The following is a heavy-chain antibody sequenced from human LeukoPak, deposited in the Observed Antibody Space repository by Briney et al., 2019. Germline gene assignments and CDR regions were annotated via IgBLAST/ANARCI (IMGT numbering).Heavy chain of an antibody. J-gene: IGHJ4*02. D-gene: IGHD6-19*01. CDR3: ARAPRGAVAGYYFDY. Sequence: PGGSLRLSCAASGFTFSSYAMHWVRQAPGKGLEYVSAISSNGGSTYYANSVKGRFTISRDNSKNTLYLQMGSLRADDVAVYYCARAPRGAVAGYYFDYWGQGTLVTVSS. CDR2: ISSNGGST. CDR1: GFTFSSYA. V-gene: IGHV3-64*01.